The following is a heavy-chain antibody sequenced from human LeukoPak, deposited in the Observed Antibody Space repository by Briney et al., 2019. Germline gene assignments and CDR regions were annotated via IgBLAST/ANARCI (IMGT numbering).Heavy chain of an antibody. D-gene: IGHD6-13*01. CDR3: ASLYSSSGYNGLY. J-gene: IGHJ4*02. Sequence: QSGGSLRLSCAASGFTFSSYEMNWVRQAPGKGLEWVSYISSSGSTIYYADSVKGRFTISRDNAKNSLYLQMSSLRAEDTAVYYCASLYSSSGYNGLYWGQGTLVTVSS. CDR1: GFTFSSYE. V-gene: IGHV3-48*03. CDR2: ISSSGSTI.